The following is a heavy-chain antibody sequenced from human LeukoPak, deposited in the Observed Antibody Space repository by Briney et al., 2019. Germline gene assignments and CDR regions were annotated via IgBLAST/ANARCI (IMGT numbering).Heavy chain of an antibody. CDR3: ARDSSGYYSF. Sequence: SETLSLTCTVSGASISGYYWNWIRQSPGKGLEWIAFIFHTGNSNYNPSLTGRVTISIDTSKNQFSLKLSSVTAADTAVYYCARDSSGYYSFWGQGTLVTVSS. CDR1: GASISGYY. V-gene: IGHV4-59*01. CDR2: IFHTGNS. J-gene: IGHJ4*02. D-gene: IGHD3-22*01.